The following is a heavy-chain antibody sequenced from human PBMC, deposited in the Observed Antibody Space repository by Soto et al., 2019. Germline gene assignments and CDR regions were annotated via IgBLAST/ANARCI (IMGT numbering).Heavy chain of an antibody. V-gene: IGHV4-61*01. D-gene: IGHD3-3*01. CDR1: GDSVSSISYY. Sequence: SETLSLTCTVSGDSVSSISYYWSWIRQPPGRGLEWIGYIYYSGSTYYNPSLKSRVTMSVDTAKNQFSLKVNSVTAADTAIYYCARGIGGSPDWFDPWGQGTLVTVSS. CDR3: ARGIGGSPDWFDP. CDR2: IYYSGST. J-gene: IGHJ5*02.